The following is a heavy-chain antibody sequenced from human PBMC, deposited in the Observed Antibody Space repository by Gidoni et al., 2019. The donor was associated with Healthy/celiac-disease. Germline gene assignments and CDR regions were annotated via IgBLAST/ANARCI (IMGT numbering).Heavy chain of an antibody. CDR1: GGNFSSYA. CDR3: ARGEVGSGWYSFHYYGMDV. J-gene: IGHJ6*02. Sequence: QVQLVQSGAEVKKPGSSVQVSCKASGGNFSSYALCWERQAPGQGLAWMGRIIPILGIANYAQKCQGRVTITADKSTSTAYMELSSLRSEDTAVYYWARGEVGSGWYSFHYYGMDVWGQGTTVTVSS. D-gene: IGHD6-19*01. V-gene: IGHV1-69*09. CDR2: IIPILGIA.